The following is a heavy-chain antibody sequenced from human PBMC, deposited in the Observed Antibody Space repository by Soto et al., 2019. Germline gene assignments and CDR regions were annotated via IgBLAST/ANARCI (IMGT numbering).Heavy chain of an antibody. V-gene: IGHV3-30*03. CDR1: GFTFGSYG. CDR2: ISYDGSNK. Sequence: PGGSLRLSCAASGFTFGSYGMRWVRQAPGKGLEWVAVISYDGSNKYYADSAKGRFTISRDNSKNTLYLQMNGLRLDDTAVYYCVTAVRTRLDNWGPGTLVTVSS. D-gene: IGHD3-10*01. CDR3: VTAVRTRLDN. J-gene: IGHJ4*02.